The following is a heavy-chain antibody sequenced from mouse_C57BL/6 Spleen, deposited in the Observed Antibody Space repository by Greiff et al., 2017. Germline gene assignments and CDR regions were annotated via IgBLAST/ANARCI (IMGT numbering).Heavy chain of an antibody. Sequence: EVQLQQSGPGLVKPSQSLSLTCSVTGYSITSGYYWNWIRQFPGNKLEWMGYISYDGSNNYNPSLKNRISITRDTSKNQFFLKLNSVTTEDTATYYCAREGLLSNYAMDYWGQGTSVTVSS. V-gene: IGHV3-6*01. CDR2: ISYDGSN. D-gene: IGHD2-10*01. CDR3: AREGLLSNYAMDY. J-gene: IGHJ4*01. CDR1: GYSITSGYY.